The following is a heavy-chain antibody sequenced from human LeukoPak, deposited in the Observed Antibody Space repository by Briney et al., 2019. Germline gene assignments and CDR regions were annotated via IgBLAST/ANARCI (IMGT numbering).Heavy chain of an antibody. CDR3: ARGYSSGWYMYYGMDV. V-gene: IGHV4-34*01. CDR1: GGSFSGYY. Sequence: PSETLSLTCAVYGGSFSGYYWSWIRQPPGKGLEWIGEINHSGSTNYNPSLKSRVTTSVDTSKNQFSLKLSSVTAADTAVYYCARGYSSGWYMYYGMDVWGQGTTVTVSS. J-gene: IGHJ6*02. D-gene: IGHD6-19*01. CDR2: INHSGST.